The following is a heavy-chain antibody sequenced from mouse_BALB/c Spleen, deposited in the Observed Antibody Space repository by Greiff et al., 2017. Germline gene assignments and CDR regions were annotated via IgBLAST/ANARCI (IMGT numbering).Heavy chain of an antibody. CDR1: GFNIKDTY. D-gene: IGHD1-1*01. V-gene: IGHV14-3*02. J-gene: IGHJ1*01. CDR2: IDPANGNT. CDR3: ARRGIFYYGSSYWYFDV. Sequence: VQLKQSGAELVKPGASVKLSCTASGFNIKDTYMHWVKQRPEQGLEWIGRIDPANGNTKYDPKFQGKATITADTSSNTAYLQLSSLTSEDTAVYYCARRGIFYYGSSYWYFDVWGAGTTVTVAA.